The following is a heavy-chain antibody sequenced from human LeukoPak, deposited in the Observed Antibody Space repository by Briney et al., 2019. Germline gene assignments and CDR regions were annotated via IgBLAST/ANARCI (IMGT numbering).Heavy chain of an antibody. CDR2: IYHSGST. CDR1: GGSISSGGYY. V-gene: IGHV4-30-2*01. D-gene: IGHD2-2*01. CDR3: ASSLAQPSPVW. J-gene: IGHJ4*02. Sequence: SETLSLTCTVSGGSISSGGYYWSWIRQPPGKGLEWIGYIYHSGSTYYNPSLKSRVTISVDRSKNQFSLKLSSVTAADTAVYYCASSLAQPSPVWWGQGTLVTVSS.